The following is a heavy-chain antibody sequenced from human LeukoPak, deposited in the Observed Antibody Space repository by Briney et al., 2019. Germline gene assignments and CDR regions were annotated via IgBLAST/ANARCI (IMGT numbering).Heavy chain of an antibody. CDR3: ARIPGSGHSDY. J-gene: IGHJ4*02. V-gene: IGHV4-61*05. CDR1: GGSISSSSYY. CDR2: IYYTGST. Sequence: SETLSLTCTVSGGSISSSSYYWTWIRQPPGKGLEWIGYIYYTGSTNYNPSLKSRVTISVDTSKNQFSLKLSSVTAADTAVYYCARIPGSGHSDYWGQGTLVTVSS.